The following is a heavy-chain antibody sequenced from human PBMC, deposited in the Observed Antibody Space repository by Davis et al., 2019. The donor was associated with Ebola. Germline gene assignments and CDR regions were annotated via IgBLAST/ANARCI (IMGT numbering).Heavy chain of an antibody. CDR3: PRGLYPWELDY. D-gene: IGHD1-1*01. J-gene: IGHJ4*02. Sequence: SETLSLTCAVYGGSFSGYYWSWIRQPPGKGLEWIGEINHSGSTNCNPSLKSRVTISVDTSKNQFSLKLSSVTAADTAVYYCPRGLYPWELDYWGQGTLVTVSS. V-gene: IGHV4-34*01. CDR1: GGSFSGYY. CDR2: INHSGST.